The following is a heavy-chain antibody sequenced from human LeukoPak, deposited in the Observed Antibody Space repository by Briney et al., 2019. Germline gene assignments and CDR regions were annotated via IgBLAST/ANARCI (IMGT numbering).Heavy chain of an antibody. CDR1: GYTFTGYY. D-gene: IGHD3-22*01. V-gene: IGHV1-2*02. Sequence: ASVKVSCKASGYTFTGYYMHWVRQAPGQGLEWMGWINPNSGGTNYAQKFQGRVTMTRDTSISTAYIELSRLRSDDTAVYYCARWYYYDSSGPEFSELLNDYWGQGTLVTVSS. J-gene: IGHJ4*02. CDR2: INPNSGGT. CDR3: ARWYYYDSSGPEFSELLNDY.